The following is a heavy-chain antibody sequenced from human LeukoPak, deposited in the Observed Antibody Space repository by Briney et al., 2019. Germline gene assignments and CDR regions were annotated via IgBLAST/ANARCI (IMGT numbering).Heavy chain of an antibody. V-gene: IGHV1-2*02. D-gene: IGHD2/OR15-2a*01. Sequence: ASVKVSFKASGYTFTGDQIYWLRQAPGQGLEWVGWIKPSSGDTLYEQKFQGRVTMTRDKSISSAYMELSSLRFDDTAVYYCARKSAGFLTAWGQGTLVTVSS. CDR1: GYTFTGDQ. CDR3: ARKSAGFLTA. J-gene: IGHJ5*02. CDR2: IKPSSGDT.